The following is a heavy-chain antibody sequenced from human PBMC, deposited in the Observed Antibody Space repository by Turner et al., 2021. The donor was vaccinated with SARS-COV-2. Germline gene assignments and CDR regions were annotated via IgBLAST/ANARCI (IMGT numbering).Heavy chain of an antibody. Sequence: EVQLVESGGGLVQPGGSLRLSCAASGFTVSSSYMSWVRQAPGKGLEWVSVIYSGGDTYYADSVRGRFTVSRDSSKNTLYLQMTSLRVEDTAVYYCARDAYGSRHTVRWFDPWGQGTLVTVS. D-gene: IGHD6-13*01. J-gene: IGHJ5*02. CDR2: IYSGGDT. CDR1: GFTVSSSY. CDR3: ARDAYGSRHTVRWFDP. V-gene: IGHV3-66*01.